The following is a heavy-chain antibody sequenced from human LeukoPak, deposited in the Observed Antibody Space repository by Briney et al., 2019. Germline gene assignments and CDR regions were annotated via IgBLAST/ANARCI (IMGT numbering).Heavy chain of an antibody. D-gene: IGHD2-2*01. V-gene: IGHV3-30*02. J-gene: IGHJ3*02. Sequence: GGSLRLSCAASGFTFSSYGMHWVRQAPGKGLEWVAFIRYDGSNKYYADSVKGRFTISRDNSKNTLYLQMNSLRAEDTAVYYCARQGYDTDAFDIWGQGTMVTVSS. CDR2: IRYDGSNK. CDR3: ARQGYDTDAFDI. CDR1: GFTFSSYG.